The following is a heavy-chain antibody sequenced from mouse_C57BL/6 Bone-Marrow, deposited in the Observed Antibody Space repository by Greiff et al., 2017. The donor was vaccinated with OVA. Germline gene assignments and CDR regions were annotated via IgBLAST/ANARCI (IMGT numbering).Heavy chain of an antibody. CDR1: GYTFTTYP. J-gene: IGHJ3*01. Sequence: VMLVESGAELVKPGASVKMSCKASGYTFTTYPIEWMKQNHGKSLEWIGNFHPYNDDTKYNEKFKGKATLTVEKSSSTVYLELSRLTSDDSAVYYCVRPGDYDGDWFAYWGQGTLVTVSA. V-gene: IGHV1-47*01. D-gene: IGHD2-4*01. CDR3: VRPGDYDGDWFAY. CDR2: FHPYNDDT.